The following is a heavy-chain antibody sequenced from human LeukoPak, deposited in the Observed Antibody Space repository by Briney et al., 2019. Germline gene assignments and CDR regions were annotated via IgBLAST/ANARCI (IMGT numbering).Heavy chain of an antibody. CDR1: GFTFSSSW. CDR2: INEVGSDK. V-gene: IGHV3-7*04. Sequence: PGRSLRLSCAASGFTFSSSWMSWVRQAPGKGLEWVATINEVGSDKQYMDSVKGRLSISRDNPKNSLYLQMNSPRAEDTAVYFCARHGNWAFDFWGQGTMVTVSS. D-gene: IGHD1-1*01. CDR3: ARHGNWAFDF. J-gene: IGHJ3*01.